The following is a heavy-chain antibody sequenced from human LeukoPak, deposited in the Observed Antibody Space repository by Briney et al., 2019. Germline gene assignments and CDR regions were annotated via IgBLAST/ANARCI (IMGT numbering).Heavy chain of an antibody. Sequence: GESLKISCKGSGYSFTSYWIRWARQMPGKGLEWMGRIDPSDSYINYSPSFQGHVTFSADKSISTAYLQWSSLKASDTAMNYIARRDDDGDYGYYNGMDVWGQGTTVTVSS. CDR2: IDPSDSYI. CDR1: GYSFTSYW. CDR3: ARRDDDGDYGYYNGMDV. D-gene: IGHD4-17*01. J-gene: IGHJ6*02. V-gene: IGHV5-10-1*01.